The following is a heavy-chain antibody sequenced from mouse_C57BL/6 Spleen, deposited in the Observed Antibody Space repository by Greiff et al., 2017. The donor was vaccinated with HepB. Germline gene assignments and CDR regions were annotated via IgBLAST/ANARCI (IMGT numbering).Heavy chain of an antibody. Sequence: QVQLKESGAELARPGASVKLSCKASGYTFTSYGISWVKQRTGQGLEWIGEIYPRSGNTYYNEKFKGKATLTADKSSSTAYMELRSLTSEDSAVYFCAREGAYGNPFAYWGQGTLVTVSA. D-gene: IGHD2-1*01. CDR2: IYPRSGNT. V-gene: IGHV1-81*01. CDR1: GYTFTSYG. CDR3: AREGAYGNPFAY. J-gene: IGHJ3*01.